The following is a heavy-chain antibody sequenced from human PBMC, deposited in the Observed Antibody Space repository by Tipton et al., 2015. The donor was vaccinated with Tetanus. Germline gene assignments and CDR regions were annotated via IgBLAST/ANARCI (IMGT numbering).Heavy chain of an antibody. V-gene: IGHV3-11*01. J-gene: IGHJ4*02. CDR3: ARNLEYSYGLYYFDY. D-gene: IGHD5-18*01. Sequence: SLRLSCAASGFTFSDYYMSWIRQAPGKELEWVSYISSSGSTIYYADSVKGRFTISRDNAKNSLYLQMNSLRAEDTAVYYCARNLEYSYGLYYFDYWGQGTLVTVSS. CDR1: GFTFSDYY. CDR2: ISSSGSTI.